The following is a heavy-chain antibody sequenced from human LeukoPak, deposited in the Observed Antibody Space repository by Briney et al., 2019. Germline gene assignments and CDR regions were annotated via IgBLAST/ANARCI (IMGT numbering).Heavy chain of an antibody. J-gene: IGHJ5*02. CDR1: GGSISRSSYY. CDR2: VYHTDTT. Sequence: WETLSLTCTASGGSISRSSYYWGWLRPPPGKGLAWISSVYHTDTTYYSPSLKSRVTISADTSKTQFSLKLTSVTAADTAVYYCARHSVGLSTFDPWGQGTLVTVSS. CDR3: ARHSVGLSTFDP. D-gene: IGHD2/OR15-2a*01. V-gene: IGHV4-39*01.